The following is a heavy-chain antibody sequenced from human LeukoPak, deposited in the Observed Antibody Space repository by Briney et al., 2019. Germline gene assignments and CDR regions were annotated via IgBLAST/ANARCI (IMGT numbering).Heavy chain of an antibody. Sequence: PSETLSLTCAVYGGSFSGYYWSWIRQPPGKGLEWIGEINHSGSTNYNPSLKSRVTISVDTSKNQFSLKLSSVTAADTAVYYCARSRYSSGWYLNKDYYYYYGMDVWGQGTTVTVSS. CDR1: GGSFSGYY. V-gene: IGHV4-34*01. CDR3: ARSRYSSGWYLNKDYYYYYGMDV. D-gene: IGHD6-19*01. J-gene: IGHJ6*02. CDR2: INHSGST.